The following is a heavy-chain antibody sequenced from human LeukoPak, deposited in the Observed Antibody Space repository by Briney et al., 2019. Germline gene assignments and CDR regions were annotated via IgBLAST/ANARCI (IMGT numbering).Heavy chain of an antibody. V-gene: IGHV4-39*07. D-gene: IGHD3-10*01. CDR2: IYYSGNT. Sequence: SETLSLTCTVSGGSISSSNYYWGWIRQPPGKGLEWIGSIYYSGNTYYNPSLKSRVTISVDTSKNQFSLRLSSVTAADTAVYYCARVNSGVVVRGVIWDWGQGTLVTVSS. CDR3: ARVNSGVVVRGVIWD. CDR1: GGSISSSNYY. J-gene: IGHJ4*02.